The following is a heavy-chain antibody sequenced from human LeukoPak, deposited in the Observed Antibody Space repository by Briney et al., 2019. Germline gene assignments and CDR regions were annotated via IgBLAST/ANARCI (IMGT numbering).Heavy chain of an antibody. V-gene: IGHV1-69*05. J-gene: IGHJ4*02. CDR3: ASSGYYDSSGYPT. CDR2: IIPIFGTA. CDR1: GYTFTSYD. Sequence: SVKVSCKASGYTFTSYDINWVRQATGQGLEWMGRIIPIFGTANYAQKFQGRVTITTDESTSTAYMELSSLRSEDTAVYYCASSGYYDSSGYPTWGQGTLVTVSS. D-gene: IGHD3-22*01.